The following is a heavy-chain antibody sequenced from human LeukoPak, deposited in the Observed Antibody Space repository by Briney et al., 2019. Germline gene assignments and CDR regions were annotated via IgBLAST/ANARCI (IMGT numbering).Heavy chain of an antibody. V-gene: IGHV1-18*01. Sequence: ASVKVSCKASGYTFTSYGISWVRQAPGQGLKWMGWISAYNGNTNYAQKLQGRVTMTTDTSTSTAYMELRSLRSDDTAVYYCARTELRFLEWLPRNWFDPWGQGTLVTVSS. CDR3: ARTELRFLEWLPRNWFDP. J-gene: IGHJ5*02. CDR2: ISAYNGNT. D-gene: IGHD3-3*01. CDR1: GYTFTSYG.